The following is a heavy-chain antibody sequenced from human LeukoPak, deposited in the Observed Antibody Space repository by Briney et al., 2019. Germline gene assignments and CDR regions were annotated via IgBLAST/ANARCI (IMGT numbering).Heavy chain of an antibody. CDR2: IKTKTKSGTT. D-gene: IGHD3-3*01. J-gene: IGHJ3*01. CDR1: GFTFSNAW. Sequence: GGSLRLSCEASGFTFSNAWMSWVRQAPGKGLEWVGRIKTKTKSGTTDYAAPVKGRFTISRDDSKNTLYLQMNNLKTEDTAVYYCTTDRTRFLEWLYDAFDVWGQGTMVTVSS. CDR3: TTDRTRFLEWLYDAFDV. V-gene: IGHV3-15*01.